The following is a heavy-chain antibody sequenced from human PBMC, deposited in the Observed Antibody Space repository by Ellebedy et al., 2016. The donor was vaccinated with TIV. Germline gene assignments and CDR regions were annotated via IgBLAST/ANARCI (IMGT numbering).Heavy chain of an antibody. CDR1: GFTFDDYT. D-gene: IGHD6-6*01. CDR3: AKGQSLAARRDRNDYYYGMDV. Sequence: GESLKISCAASGFTFDDYTMHWVRLVPGKGLEWVSFITWDGGDTYYADSGKGRFTISRDNSKNSLNLQMNSLRTENTALYYCAKGQSLAARRDRNDYYYGMDVWGLGTTVTVSS. CDR2: ITWDGGDT. J-gene: IGHJ6*02. V-gene: IGHV3-43*01.